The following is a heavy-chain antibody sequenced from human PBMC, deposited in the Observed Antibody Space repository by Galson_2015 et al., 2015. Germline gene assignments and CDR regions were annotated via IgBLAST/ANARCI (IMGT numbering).Heavy chain of an antibody. D-gene: IGHD2-15*01. J-gene: IGHJ6*02. CDR3: AKDNEGYCSDGHCYSYYYYGMDF. Sequence: SLRLSCAASGFTFSSCGMHWVRQAPGKGLEWVALISDEGSIKEYADSVKGRFTISRDNSKNTLSLRMNSLRAEDTAIYYCAKDNEGYCSDGHCYSYYYYGMDFWGQGTTVTVSS. V-gene: IGHV3-30*18. CDR1: GFTFSSCG. CDR2: ISDEGSIK.